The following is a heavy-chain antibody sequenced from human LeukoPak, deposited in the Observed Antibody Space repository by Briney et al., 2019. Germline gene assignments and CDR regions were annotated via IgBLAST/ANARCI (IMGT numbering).Heavy chain of an antibody. D-gene: IGHD3-10*01. CDR3: ARGQRITMVRGVIIYDY. CDR2: INPNSGGT. Sequence: ASVKVSCKASGYTFTGYYMHWVRQAPGQGLEWMGWINPNSGGTNHAQKFQGRVTMTRDTSISTAYMELSRLRSDDTAVYYCARGQRITMVRGVIIYDYWGQGTLVTVSS. CDR1: GYTFTGYY. V-gene: IGHV1-2*02. J-gene: IGHJ4*02.